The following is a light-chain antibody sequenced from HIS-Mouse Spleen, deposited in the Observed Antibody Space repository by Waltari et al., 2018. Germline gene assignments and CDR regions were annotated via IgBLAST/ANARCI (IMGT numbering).Light chain of an antibody. V-gene: IGKV1-39*01. Sequence: DIQMTQSPSSLSASVGDRVTITCRASQSISSYLNWYQQKPGKAPKLLIYAASSLQSGVPSRFSGRGSGTDFTLTISILQPEDFATYYCQQSYSTPRTFGQGTKLEIK. CDR3: QQSYSTPRT. J-gene: IGKJ2*01. CDR1: QSISSY. CDR2: AAS.